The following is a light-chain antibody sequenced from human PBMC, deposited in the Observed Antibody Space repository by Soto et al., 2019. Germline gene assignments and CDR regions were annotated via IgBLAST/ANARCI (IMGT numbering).Light chain of an antibody. V-gene: IGLV6-57*02. J-gene: IGLJ2*01. CDR1: SGSIASNY. Sequence: NFMLTQPHSVSESPGKTVTISCTGSSGSIASNYVQWYQQRPGSAPTTVIYEDNQRPSGVPDRFSGSIDSSSNSASLTISGLKTEDEADYYCQSYDSYSVVYGGGTQLTVL. CDR3: QSYDSYSVV. CDR2: EDN.